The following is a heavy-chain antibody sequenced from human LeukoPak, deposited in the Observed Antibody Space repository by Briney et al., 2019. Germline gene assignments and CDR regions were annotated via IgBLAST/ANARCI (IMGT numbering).Heavy chain of an antibody. Sequence: PLETLSLTCTVSGGSISNRSYYWGWLRQPPEKGLEWIGSIYHSGSTYYNPSLKSRVTISVDTSKNQFSLKLRSVTAADTAVYYCARHLPGYSNTWPGPWGQGTLVTVSS. J-gene: IGHJ5*02. CDR2: IYHSGST. CDR1: GGSISNRSYY. CDR3: ARHLPGYSNTWPGP. V-gene: IGHV4-39*01. D-gene: IGHD4-11*01.